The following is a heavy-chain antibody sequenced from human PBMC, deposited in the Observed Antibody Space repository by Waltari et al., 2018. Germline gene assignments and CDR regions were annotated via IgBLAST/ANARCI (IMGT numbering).Heavy chain of an antibody. D-gene: IGHD6-19*01. CDR1: GGSISSGGSY. CDR3: ARDQGGWPTYYYYGMDV. Sequence: QVQLQESGQGLGKPSQTLSPPCIVPGGSISSGGSYRGWIPQPPGKGLEWIGNIYDSGSTYSTPSLKSRVTISVDTSKNQFSLKLSSVTAADTAVYYCARDQGGWPTYYYYGMDVWGQGTTVTVSS. V-gene: IGHV4-31*03. CDR2: IYDSGST. J-gene: IGHJ6*02.